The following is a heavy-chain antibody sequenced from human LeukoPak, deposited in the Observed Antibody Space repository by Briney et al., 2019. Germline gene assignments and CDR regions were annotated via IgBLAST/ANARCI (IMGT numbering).Heavy chain of an antibody. CDR3: ARKEGKGDYYYYMDV. CDR2: ISTSSSNI. D-gene: IGHD4-23*01. J-gene: IGHJ6*03. V-gene: IGHV3-11*06. Sequence: LSLTCTVSGYSISSGYYWGWIRQPPGKGLEWVSSISTSSSNINYADSVKGRFSISRDNAKNLLYLQMNSLRAEDTAFYYCARKEGKGDYYYYMDVWGKGTTVIVSS. CDR1: GYSISSGYY.